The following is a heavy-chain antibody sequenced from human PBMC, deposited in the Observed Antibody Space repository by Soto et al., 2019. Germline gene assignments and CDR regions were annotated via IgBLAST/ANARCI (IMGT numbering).Heavy chain of an antibody. J-gene: IGHJ4*02. V-gene: IGHV4-61*01. CDR1: GGSFKSGSYS. Sequence: PSEILSLTCTVSGGSFKSGSYSWSWIRQPPGKGLEWIGYVYHTGRTSYNPSLKSRVSISMDTSKNQFSLNLDSVTAADTAVYFCARDFAYFVSWGQGTLVTVSS. D-gene: IGHD3-3*01. CDR3: ARDFAYFVS. CDR2: VYHTGRT.